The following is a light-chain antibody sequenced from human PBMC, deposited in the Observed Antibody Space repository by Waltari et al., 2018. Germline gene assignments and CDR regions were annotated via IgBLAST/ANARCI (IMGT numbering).Light chain of an antibody. V-gene: IGLV1-44*01. Sequence: QSVLTQPPSASGTPGQRVTISCSGSASNIGGNLVNWYQQLPGKAPKLLIYRSDQLPSGVPDRFSGSKTGTSAYLAISGLQSDEEADYFCASWDDSLNGHWVFGGGTKVTVL. CDR1: ASNIGGNL. CDR3: ASWDDSLNGHWV. CDR2: RSD. J-gene: IGLJ3*02.